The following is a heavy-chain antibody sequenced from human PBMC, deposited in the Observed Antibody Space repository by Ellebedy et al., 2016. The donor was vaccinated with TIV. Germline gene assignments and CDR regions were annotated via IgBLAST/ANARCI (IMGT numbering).Heavy chain of an antibody. CDR3: ARDFYYDSSGSDWYFDL. Sequence: PGGSLRLSCAASGFTFSSYWMSWVRQAPGKGLEWVANIKQDGSEKYYVDSVKGRFTISRDNAKNSLYLQMNSLRAEDTAVYYCARDFYYDSSGSDWYFDLWGRGTLVTVSS. J-gene: IGHJ2*01. V-gene: IGHV3-7*01. CDR1: GFTFSSYW. D-gene: IGHD3-22*01. CDR2: IKQDGSEK.